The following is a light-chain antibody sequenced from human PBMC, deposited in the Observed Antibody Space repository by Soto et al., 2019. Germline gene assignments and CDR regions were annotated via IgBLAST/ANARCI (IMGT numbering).Light chain of an antibody. CDR1: SSAIGGYDY. CDR2: EVS. Sequence: QSALTQPASVSGSPGQSITISCTGTSSAIGGYDYVSWYQQHPGKAPKLIIYEVSNRPSGVSYRFSGSKSGNTASLTISGLQAEDESEYFCSSYTSSSTRVFGTGTKFTVL. CDR3: SSYTSSSTRV. V-gene: IGLV2-14*01. J-gene: IGLJ1*01.